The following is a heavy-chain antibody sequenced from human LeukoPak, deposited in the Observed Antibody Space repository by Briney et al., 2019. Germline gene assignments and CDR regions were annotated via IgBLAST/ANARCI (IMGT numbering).Heavy chain of an antibody. CDR1: GGTFSSYA. CDR2: IIPIFGTA. CDR3: ARTVTGIQPYYYFDY. D-gene: IGHD5-18*01. Sequence: SVKVSCKASGGTFSSYAIGWVRQAPGQGLEWMGGIIPIFGTANYAQKFQGRVTITADESTSTAYMELSSLRSEDTAVYYCARTVTGIQPYYYFDYWGQGTLVTVSS. J-gene: IGHJ4*02. V-gene: IGHV1-69*13.